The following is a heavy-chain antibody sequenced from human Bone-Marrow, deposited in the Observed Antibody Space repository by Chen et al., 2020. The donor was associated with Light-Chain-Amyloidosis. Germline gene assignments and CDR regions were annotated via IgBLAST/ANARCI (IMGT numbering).Heavy chain of an antibody. J-gene: IGHJ4*02. CDR1: GFPSTTYG. V-gene: IGHV3-48*03. CDR2: ISASGDSM. CDR3: SRDAVAPGDTDY. Sequence: QRADPGGSWVQPGGPLRLSCPASGFPSTTYGMNWVRQAPGKGLEWVSYISASGDSMYYADSVKGRFTVSRDDARNSLFLQMNSLRAEDTAVYYCSRDAVAPGDTDYWGQGTLVTVSS. D-gene: IGHD1-1*01.